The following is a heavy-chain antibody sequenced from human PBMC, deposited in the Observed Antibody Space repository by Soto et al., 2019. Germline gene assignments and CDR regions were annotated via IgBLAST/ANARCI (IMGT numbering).Heavy chain of an antibody. CDR1: GYTFADFY. CDR3: ATSIDDDCWSGSF. J-gene: IGHJ2*01. CDR2: MNPNTGGA. Sequence: ASVKVSCKTSGYTFADFYIHWVRQAPGQGFEWMGWMNPNTGGAVYAQKFLGRVAMTRDTSISTAYMELSRLSSNDTAVYFCATSIDDDCWSGSFWG. V-gene: IGHV1-2*02. D-gene: IGHD3-3*01.